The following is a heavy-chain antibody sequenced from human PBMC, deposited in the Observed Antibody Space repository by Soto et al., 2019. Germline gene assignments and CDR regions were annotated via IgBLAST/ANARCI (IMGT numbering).Heavy chain of an antibody. J-gene: IGHJ4*02. D-gene: IGHD3-9*01. V-gene: IGHV3-7*05. Sequence: PGGSLRLSCAAPGFTFSSYWMSWVRQAPGKGLEWVANIKQDGSEKYYVDSVKGRFTISRDNAKNSLYLQMNSLRAEDTAVYYCARVLRYFDHAFDYWGQGTLVTVSS. CDR2: IKQDGSEK. CDR3: ARVLRYFDHAFDY. CDR1: GFTFSSYW.